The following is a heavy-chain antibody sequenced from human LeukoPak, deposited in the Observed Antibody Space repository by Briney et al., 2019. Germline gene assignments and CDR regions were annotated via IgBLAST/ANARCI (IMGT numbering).Heavy chain of an antibody. CDR1: GFTTHYW. J-gene: IGHJ6*03. D-gene: IGHD2/OR15-2a*01. CDR3: TGASDKVLSGEYYYYMDV. CDR2: IDCDGPMQ. Sequence: GGSLRLSCTASGFTTHYWLNWVRQAPGQGLEWGANIDCDGPMQHYVDSVEGRFTIARDSAKNSLALQMHSRRAEDTAVYYCTGASDKVLSGEYYYYMDVWGTGSTVTFSS. V-gene: IGHV3-7*01.